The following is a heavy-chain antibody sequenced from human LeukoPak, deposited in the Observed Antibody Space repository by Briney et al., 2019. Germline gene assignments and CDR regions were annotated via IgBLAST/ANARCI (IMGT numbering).Heavy chain of an antibody. J-gene: IGHJ6*02. Sequence: PGGSLRLSCAASGFTFSGYSMNWVRQAPGKGLGWLSYISSSSNAIHYADSVKGRFTISRDKTKNSLYLQMNDLRDEDTAVYFCARDQDRSTESYGMDVWGQGTTVTVSS. CDR2: ISSSSNAI. D-gene: IGHD2/OR15-2a*01. V-gene: IGHV3-48*02. CDR1: GFTFSGYS. CDR3: ARDQDRSTESYGMDV.